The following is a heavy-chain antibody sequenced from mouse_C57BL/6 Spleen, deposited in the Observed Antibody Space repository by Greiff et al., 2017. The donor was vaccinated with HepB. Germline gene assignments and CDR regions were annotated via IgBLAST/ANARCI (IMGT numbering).Heavy chain of an antibody. V-gene: IGHV1-85*01. Sequence: VKLMESGPELVKPGASVKLSCKASGYTFTSYDINWVKQRPGQGLEWIGWIYPRDGSTKYNEKFKGKATLTVGTSSSTAYMELHSLTSEDSAVYFCASSSTGTNFDYWGQGTTLTVSS. D-gene: IGHD4-1*02. CDR2: IYPRDGST. CDR1: GYTFTSYD. CDR3: ASSSTGTNFDY. J-gene: IGHJ2*01.